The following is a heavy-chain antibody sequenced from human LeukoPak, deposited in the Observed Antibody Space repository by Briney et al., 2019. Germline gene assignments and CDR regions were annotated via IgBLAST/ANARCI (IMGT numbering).Heavy chain of an antibody. CDR2: ISHDGSNR. V-gene: IGHV3-30*04. CDR1: GFDFSSYV. Sequence: GGSLRLSCAASGFDFSSYVMHWVRQAPGKGLEGVAVISHDGSNRYYADSVKGRFTISRDNSVNTLDLQMNSLGGEDTAMYYCVRDISGEKSFDYWGQGTLVTVSS. D-gene: IGHD3-10*01. CDR3: VRDISGEKSFDY. J-gene: IGHJ4*02.